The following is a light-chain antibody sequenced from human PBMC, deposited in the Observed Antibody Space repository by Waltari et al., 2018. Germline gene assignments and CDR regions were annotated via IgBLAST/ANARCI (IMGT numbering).Light chain of an antibody. CDR3: AAWDDSLNGIV. V-gene: IGLV1-44*01. J-gene: IGLJ2*01. CDR1: FSNIESNT. CDR2: SDN. Sequence: QSVLTQPPSASGTPGQRVAISCSGSFSNIESNTVNWYQQLPGTAPTLLIYSDNQRPSGGPDRFSGSNAGTSASLAISGLQSEDEADYYCAAWDDSLNGIVFGGGTKLTVL.